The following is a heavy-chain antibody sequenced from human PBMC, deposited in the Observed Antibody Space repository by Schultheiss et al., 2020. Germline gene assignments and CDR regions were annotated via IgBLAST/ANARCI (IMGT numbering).Heavy chain of an antibody. D-gene: IGHD1-1*01. Sequence: GGSLRLSCAASGFTFGRYAIHWVRQAPGKGLEWVALISNDGIGKNYADSVRGRFTLSRDNAKNSLYLQMNSLRDEDTAVYYCARDGYDAFDIWGQGTMVTVSS. CDR2: ISNDGIGK. V-gene: IGHV3-30*03. CDR3: ARDGYDAFDI. J-gene: IGHJ3*02. CDR1: GFTFGRYA.